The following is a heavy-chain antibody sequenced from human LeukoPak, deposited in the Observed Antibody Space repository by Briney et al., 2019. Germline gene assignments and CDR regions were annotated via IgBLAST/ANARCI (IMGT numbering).Heavy chain of an antibody. CDR3: ARYSYYGSGSYYTFDY. CDR2: IYYSGST. D-gene: IGHD3-10*01. Sequence: PSETLSLTCTVSGGSISSYYWSWIRQPPGKGLEWIGYIYYSGSTKYNPSLKSRVTISVDTSKNQFSLKLSSVTAADTAVYYCARYSYYGSGSYYTFDYWGQGTLVTVSS. J-gene: IGHJ4*02. CDR1: GGSISSYY. V-gene: IGHV4-59*08.